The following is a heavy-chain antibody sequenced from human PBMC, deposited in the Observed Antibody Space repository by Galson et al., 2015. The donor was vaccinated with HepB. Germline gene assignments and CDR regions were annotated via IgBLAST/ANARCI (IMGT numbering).Heavy chain of an antibody. V-gene: IGHV3-7*01. CDR1: GFTFSDYW. CDR2: IKTDGSGT. D-gene: IGHD7-27*01. Sequence: SLRLSCAASGFTFSDYWMTWVRQAPGKGLEGVANIKTDGSGTYYLDSVKGRFIVSRDNAKNSLYLQMNSLRVEDTALYYCTRDLNWDSSGWGQGTLVVVSS. J-gene: IGHJ4*02. CDR3: TRDLNWDSSG.